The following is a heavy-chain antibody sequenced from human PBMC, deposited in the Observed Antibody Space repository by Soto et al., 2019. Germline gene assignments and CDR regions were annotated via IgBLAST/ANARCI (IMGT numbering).Heavy chain of an antibody. CDR1: GFTFSSYG. J-gene: IGHJ4*02. CDR3: AKGSGYLAY. CDR2: ISYDGSNK. Sequence: QVQLVESGGGVVQPGRSLRLSCAASGFTFSSYGMHWVRQAPGKGLEWVAVISYDGSNKYYADSVKGRFTISRDNSKNTLYLQMNSLRAEDTAVYYCAKGSGYLAYWGQGTLVTVSS. D-gene: IGHD3-3*01. V-gene: IGHV3-30*18.